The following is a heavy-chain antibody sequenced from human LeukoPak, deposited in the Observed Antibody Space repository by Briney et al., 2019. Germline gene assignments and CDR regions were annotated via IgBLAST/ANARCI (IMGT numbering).Heavy chain of an antibody. CDR1: GDSLSSSTYY. J-gene: IGHJ4*02. V-gene: IGHV4-39*07. CDR3: ARDLADSKSY. Sequence: SETLSLTCSVSGDSLSSSTYYWGWIRQPPGKGLEWIGSVHYSGTTYYNPSLKSRVTISVDTSKNQFSLRLSSVTAADTAVYYCARDLADSKSYWGQGTLVTVSS. CDR2: VHYSGTT. D-gene: IGHD2-15*01.